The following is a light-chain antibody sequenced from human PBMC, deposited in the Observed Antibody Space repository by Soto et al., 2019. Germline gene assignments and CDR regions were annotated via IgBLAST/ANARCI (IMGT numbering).Light chain of an antibody. CDR1: SSDVGAYNY. CDR2: DVS. V-gene: IGLV2-11*01. Sequence: QSALTQPRSVSGSPGQSVTISCTGTSSDVGAYNYVSWYQQHPGKAPKLMIYDVSKRPSGVPDRFSGSKSGNTASLTISGLQADDEADYYCCSYAGSYTYVVFGGGTKVTVL. CDR3: CSYAGSYTYVV. J-gene: IGLJ2*01.